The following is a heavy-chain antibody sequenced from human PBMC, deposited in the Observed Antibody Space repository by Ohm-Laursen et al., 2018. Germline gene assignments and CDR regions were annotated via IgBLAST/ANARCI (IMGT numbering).Heavy chain of an antibody. CDR3: AKDRSSGLYYYGMDV. V-gene: IGHV3-48*04. D-gene: IGHD6-19*01. CDR1: GFTFSNYG. Sequence: SLRLSCAASGFTFSNYGMHWVRQAPGKGLECVSYISGSAGTIYHADSVKGRFTTSRDNAKNSLYLQMNSLRAEDTALYYCAKDRSSGLYYYGMDVWGQGTTVTVSS. CDR2: ISGSAGTI. J-gene: IGHJ6*02.